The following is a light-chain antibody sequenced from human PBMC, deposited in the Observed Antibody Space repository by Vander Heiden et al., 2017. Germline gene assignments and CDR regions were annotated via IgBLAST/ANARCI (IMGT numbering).Light chain of an antibody. CDR3: QVWDSSSDHVV. J-gene: IGLJ2*01. V-gene: IGLV3-21*02. CDR2: DDS. CDR1: YIGSKS. Sequence: SYVLTQPPSVSVAPGQTARITCGGNYIGSKSVHWSQQKPGQAPVLVVYDDSDRPSGIPERFSGSNSGNTATLTISRVEAGDEADYYCQVWDSSSDHVVFGGGTKLTVL.